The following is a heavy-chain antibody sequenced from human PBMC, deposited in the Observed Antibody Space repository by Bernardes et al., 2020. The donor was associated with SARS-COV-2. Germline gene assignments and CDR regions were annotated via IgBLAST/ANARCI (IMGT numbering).Heavy chain of an antibody. D-gene: IGHD1-1*01. CDR3: ITTDFGVPY. CDR2: INYSGVAT. V-gene: IGHV3-23*01. J-gene: IGHJ4*02. Sequence: GGSLRLSCTTSGFRFSTSSMSWVRQAPGKGLEWVSLINYSGVATLYADSVKGRFAISRDNSRNTLYLQMHSLRAEDTARYYCITTDFGVPYWGQVTLVPVSS. CDR1: GFRFSTSS.